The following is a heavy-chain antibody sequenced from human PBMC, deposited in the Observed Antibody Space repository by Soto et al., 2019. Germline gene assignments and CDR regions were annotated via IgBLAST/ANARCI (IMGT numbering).Heavy chain of an antibody. J-gene: IGHJ4*02. D-gene: IGHD3-16*01. CDR1: GFTFSSYA. Sequence: EVQLLESGGGLVQPGGSLRLSCAASGFTFSSYAMSWVRQAPGKGLEWVSAISGSGGSTYYADSVKGQFTISRDNSKNTLYLQMNSLRAEDTAVYYCAKVGYYDYVWGSYWDYWGQGTLVTVSS. CDR2: ISGSGGST. V-gene: IGHV3-23*01. CDR3: AKVGYYDYVWGSYWDY.